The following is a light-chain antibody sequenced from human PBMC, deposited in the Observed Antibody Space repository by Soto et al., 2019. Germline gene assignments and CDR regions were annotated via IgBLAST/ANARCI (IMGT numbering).Light chain of an antibody. CDR1: QSVGSY. J-gene: IGKJ2*01. CDR3: QQCNEWTLT. Sequence: IVMTQSPATLSVSPGERAILSCRASQSVGSYLAWYQQKPGQAPSLLIYDTSTMATGIPARFSGSGSGTEFTLTISSLQSEDFAVYYCQQCNEWTLTFGQGTKLEIK. CDR2: DTS. V-gene: IGKV3-15*01.